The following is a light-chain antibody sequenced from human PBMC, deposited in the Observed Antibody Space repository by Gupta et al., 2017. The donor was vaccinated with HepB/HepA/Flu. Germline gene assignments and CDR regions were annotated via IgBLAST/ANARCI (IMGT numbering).Light chain of an antibody. CDR3: RSLAGSTSTLVL. V-gene: IGLV2-14*03. CDR1: SSDDGGYNF. J-gene: IGLJ3*02. CDR2: DTT. Sequence: QSVLTPPAAVSGSPGPPLTISCTGTSSDDGGYNFVSWYQQYPGKAPKLLIYDTTDRPSGMSTRFSASKSGNTASLTITGLQTEEEADYFCRSLAGSTSTLVLFGGGTKVTVL.